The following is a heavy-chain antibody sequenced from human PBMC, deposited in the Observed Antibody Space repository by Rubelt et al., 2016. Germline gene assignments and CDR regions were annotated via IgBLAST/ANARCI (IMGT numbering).Heavy chain of an antibody. CDR1: GYTFTSYY. J-gene: IGHJ3*02. CDR3: AGEVIVVVPAAPGAFDI. Sequence: QVQLVQSGAEVKKPGASVKVSCKASGYTFTSYYMHWVRQAPGQGLEWMGIINPSGGSTSYAQKFYGGVTMTSETSTSTGYMGLGSLRTEETAVYYCAGEVIVVVPAAPGAFDIWGQGTMDTVSS. CDR2: INPSGGST. V-gene: IGHV1-46*01. D-gene: IGHD2-2*01.